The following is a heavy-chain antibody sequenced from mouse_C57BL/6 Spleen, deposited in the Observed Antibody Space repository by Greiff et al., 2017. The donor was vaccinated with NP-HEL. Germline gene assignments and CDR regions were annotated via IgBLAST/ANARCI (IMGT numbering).Heavy chain of an antibody. CDR2: IDPANGNT. J-gene: IGHJ4*01. Sequence: EVKLVESVAELVRPGASVKLSCTASGFNIKNTYMHWVKQRPEQGLEWIGRIDPANGNTKYVPKFQGKATITADTSSNTAYLQLSSLTSEDTAIYYCARWDDGYYYYAMDYWGQGTSVTVSS. CDR3: ARWDDGYYYYAMDY. D-gene: IGHD2-3*01. CDR1: GFNIKNTY. V-gene: IGHV14-3*01.